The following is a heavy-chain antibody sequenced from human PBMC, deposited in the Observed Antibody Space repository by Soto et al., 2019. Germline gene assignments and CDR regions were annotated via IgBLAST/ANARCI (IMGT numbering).Heavy chain of an antibody. CDR2: IYPGDSDT. CDR1: GYSFTSYW. J-gene: IGHJ3*02. CDR3: AKTWDPELSLFDAFDI. V-gene: IGHV5-51*01. Sequence: VESLKISCNGSGYSFTSYWIGWVRQMPWKGLEWMGIIYPGDSDTRYSPSFQGQVTISADKSISTAYLQWSSLKASDTAMYYCAKTWDPELSLFDAFDIWGQGTMVTVSS. D-gene: IGHD1-7*01.